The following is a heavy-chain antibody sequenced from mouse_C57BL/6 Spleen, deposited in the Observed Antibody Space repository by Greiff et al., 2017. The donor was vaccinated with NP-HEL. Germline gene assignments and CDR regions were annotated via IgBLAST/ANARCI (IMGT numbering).Heavy chain of an antibody. D-gene: IGHD1-1*01. V-gene: IGHV1-82*01. Sequence: QVQLQQSGPELVKPGASVKISCKASGYAFSSSWMNWVKQRPGKGLEWIGRIYPGDGDTNYNGKFKGKATLTADKSSSTAYMQLSSLTSEDSAVYFCARGNYYGSSSLGYFDVWGTGTTVTVSS. CDR2: IYPGDGDT. CDR1: GYAFSSSW. CDR3: ARGNYYGSSSLGYFDV. J-gene: IGHJ1*03.